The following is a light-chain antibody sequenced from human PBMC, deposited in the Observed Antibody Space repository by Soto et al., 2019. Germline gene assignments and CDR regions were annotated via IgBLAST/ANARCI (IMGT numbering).Light chain of an antibody. CDR2: GAS. CDR3: QQYNNWPPLT. J-gene: IGKJ4*01. CDR1: QSVSSN. Sequence: EIVMTQFPATLSVSPGERATLSCRASQSVSSNLAWYQQKPGQAPRLLIYGASTRATGIPARFSGSGSDTEFTLTISSLQSEDVAVYYCQQYNNWPPLTFGGGTKVEIK. V-gene: IGKV3-15*01.